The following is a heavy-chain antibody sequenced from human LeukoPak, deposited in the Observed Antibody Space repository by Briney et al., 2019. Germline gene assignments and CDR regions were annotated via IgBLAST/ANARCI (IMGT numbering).Heavy chain of an antibody. CDR2: INWNGGST. CDR1: GFTFDDYG. CDR3: ARAYSSGYHFDY. V-gene: IGHV3-20*04. J-gene: IGHJ4*02. D-gene: IGHD3-22*01. Sequence: PGGSLRLSCAASGFTFDDYGMSWVRQAPGKGLEWVSGINWNGGSTGYADSVKGRLTISRDNAKNSLYLQMNSLRAEDTALYYCARAYSSGYHFDYWGQGTLVTVSS.